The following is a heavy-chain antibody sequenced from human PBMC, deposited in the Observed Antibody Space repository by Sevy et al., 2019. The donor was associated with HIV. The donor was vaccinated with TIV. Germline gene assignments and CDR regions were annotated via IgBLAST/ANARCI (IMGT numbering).Heavy chain of an antibody. CDR1: GFTFSSYS. D-gene: IGHD3-22*01. V-gene: IGHV3-48*02. CDR2: ISSSSSTI. Sequence: GGSLRLSCAASGFTFSSYSMNWVRQAPGKGLEWVSYISSSSSTIYYADSVKGRFTISRDNAKNSLYLQMNSLRDEDTAVYYCARDRGYYDSSGYGDDAFDIWVQGTMVTVSS. CDR3: ARDRGYYDSSGYGDDAFDI. J-gene: IGHJ3*02.